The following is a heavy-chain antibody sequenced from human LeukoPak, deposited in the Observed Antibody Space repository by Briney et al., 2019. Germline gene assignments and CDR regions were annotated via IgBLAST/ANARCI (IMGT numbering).Heavy chain of an antibody. J-gene: IGHJ4*02. D-gene: IGHD3-22*01. V-gene: IGHV1-69*01. CDR1: GGTFSSYA. Sequence: ASVKDSCMASGGTFSSYAISWVRQAPGQGLEWMGGIIPIFGTANYAQKFQGRVTITADESTSTAYMELSSLRSEDTAVYYCARPYDSSGYYYFGYWGQGTLVTVSS. CDR3: ARPYDSSGYYYFGY. CDR2: IIPIFGTA.